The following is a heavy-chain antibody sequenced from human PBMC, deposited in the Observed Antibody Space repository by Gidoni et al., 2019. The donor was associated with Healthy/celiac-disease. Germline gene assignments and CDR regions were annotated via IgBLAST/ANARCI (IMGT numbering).Heavy chain of an antibody. Sequence: EVQLVESVGGLVKPGGSLRLSCAASGFTFSNDWMSWVRQAPGKGLEWVGRIKSKTDGGTTDYAAPVKGRFTISRDDSKNTLYLQMNSLKTEDTAVYYCTTDAVAGEWDYWGQGTLVTVSS. CDR1: GFTFSNDW. CDR3: TTDAVAGEWDY. J-gene: IGHJ4*02. V-gene: IGHV3-15*01. D-gene: IGHD6-19*01. CDR2: IKSKTDGGTT.